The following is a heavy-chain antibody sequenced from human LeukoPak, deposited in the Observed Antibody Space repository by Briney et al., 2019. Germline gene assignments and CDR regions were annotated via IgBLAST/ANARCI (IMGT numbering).Heavy chain of an antibody. D-gene: IGHD3-16*01. CDR3: ARGGRVSWFDP. CDR1: GGSFRDYY. Sequence: PSETLSLTCAVYGGSFRDYYWTWIRQPPGKGLEWIGEINHSGSTNYNPSLKSRVTISVDTSKNQFSLNVGSVTAADTAVYYCARGGRVSWFDPWGQGTLVTASP. CDR2: INHSGST. J-gene: IGHJ5*02. V-gene: IGHV4-34*01.